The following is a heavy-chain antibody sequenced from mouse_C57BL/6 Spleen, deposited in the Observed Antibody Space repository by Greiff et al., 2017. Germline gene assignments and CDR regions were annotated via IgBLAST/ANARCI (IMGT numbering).Heavy chain of an antibody. D-gene: IGHD1-1*02. V-gene: IGHV1-15*01. CDR3: TRYGYSWFAY. CDR2: IDPETGGT. Sequence: VQLQQSGAELVRPGASVTLSCKASGYTFTDYEMHWVKQTPVHGLEWIGAIDPETGGTAYNQKFKGKAILTADKSSSTAYMELRSLTSEDSAVYYYTRYGYSWFAYWGQGTLVTVSA. J-gene: IGHJ3*01. CDR1: GYTFTDYE.